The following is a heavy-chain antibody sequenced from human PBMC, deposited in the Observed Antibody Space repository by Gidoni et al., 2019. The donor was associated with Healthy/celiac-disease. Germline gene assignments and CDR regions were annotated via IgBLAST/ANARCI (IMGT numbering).Heavy chain of an antibody. D-gene: IGHD3-3*01. Sequence: STYYNPSLKSRVTISVDTSKNQFSLKLSSVTAADTAVYYCARVLDSASNPTDYWGQGTLVTVSS. CDR2: ST. CDR3: ARVLDSASNPTDY. V-gene: IGHV4-30-2*04. J-gene: IGHJ4*02.